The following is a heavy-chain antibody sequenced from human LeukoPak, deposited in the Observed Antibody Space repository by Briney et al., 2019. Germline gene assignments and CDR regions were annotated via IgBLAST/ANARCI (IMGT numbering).Heavy chain of an antibody. V-gene: IGHV1-2*02. CDR1: GYTFTGYN. CDR3: ARDRLAAAGSGG. Sequence: ASVKVSCKASGYTFTGYNIRWVRQAPGQGLEWMGWINPNSGGTNYAQKFQGRVTMTRDTSINTAYMEVSRLRSDDTAVYYCARDRLAAAGSGGWGQGTLVTVFS. CDR2: INPNSGGT. D-gene: IGHD6-13*01. J-gene: IGHJ4*02.